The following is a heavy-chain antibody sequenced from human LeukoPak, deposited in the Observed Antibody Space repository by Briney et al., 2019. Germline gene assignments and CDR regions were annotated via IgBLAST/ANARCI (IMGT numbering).Heavy chain of an antibody. V-gene: IGHV1-69*06. CDR3: ARDRYCSGGSCLRSWFDP. CDR1: GGTFSSYA. D-gene: IGHD2-15*01. J-gene: IGHJ5*02. Sequence: ASVKVSCKASGGTFSSYAISWVRQAPGQGLEWMGGIIPIFGTANYAQRFQGRVTITADKSTSTAYMELSSLRSEDTAVYYCARDRYCSGGSCLRSWFDPWGQGTLVTVSS. CDR2: IIPIFGTA.